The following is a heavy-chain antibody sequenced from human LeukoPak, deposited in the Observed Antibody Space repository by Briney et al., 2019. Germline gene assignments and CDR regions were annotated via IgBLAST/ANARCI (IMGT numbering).Heavy chain of an antibody. CDR2: IRGSGGST. CDR3: AKGSSLEDGYPGY. V-gene: IGHV3-23*01. Sequence: GGSLRLSCAASGFTFSSYAMSWVRQAPGKGLEWVSAIRGSGGSTYYADSVKGRFTISRDNSKNTLYLQMNSLRAEDTAVYYCAKGSSLEDGYPGYWGQGTLVTVSS. D-gene: IGHD5-24*01. J-gene: IGHJ4*02. CDR1: GFTFSSYA.